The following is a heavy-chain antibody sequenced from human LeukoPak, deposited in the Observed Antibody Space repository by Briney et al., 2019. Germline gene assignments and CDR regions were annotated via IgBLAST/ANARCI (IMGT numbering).Heavy chain of an antibody. CDR1: GYTFTSYY. Sequence: ASVTVSCTASGYTFTSYYMHWVRQAPGQGLEWMGIINPSGGSTSYAQKFQGRVTMTRDTSTSTVYMELSSLRSEDTAVYYCARSGDDSSGYYHGTDFDYWGQGTLVTVSS. J-gene: IGHJ4*02. D-gene: IGHD3-22*01. CDR2: INPSGGST. V-gene: IGHV1-46*01. CDR3: ARSGDDSSGYYHGTDFDY.